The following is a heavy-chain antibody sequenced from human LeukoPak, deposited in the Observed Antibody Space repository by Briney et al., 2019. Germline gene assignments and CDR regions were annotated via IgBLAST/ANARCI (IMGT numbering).Heavy chain of an antibody. Sequence: PGGSLRLSCAASGFTFTNYAMSWVRQAPGKGLEWVSDISGSGGRTYYADSVRGRFTISRDSPKNTLYLQLNSLRAEDTAVYYCAKGRYFDWVNAFDIWGQGTMVTVSS. J-gene: IGHJ3*02. D-gene: IGHD3-9*01. CDR1: GFTFTNYA. CDR2: ISGSGGRT. V-gene: IGHV3-23*01. CDR3: AKGRYFDWVNAFDI.